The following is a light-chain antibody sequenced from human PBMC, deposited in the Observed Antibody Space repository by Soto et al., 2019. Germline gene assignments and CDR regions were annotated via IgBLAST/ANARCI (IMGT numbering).Light chain of an antibody. J-gene: IGLJ3*02. CDR1: SSDVGGYNY. V-gene: IGLV2-14*01. CDR3: SSFTSSHTGV. CDR2: EVS. Sequence: QSALTQPASVSGSPGQSITISCTGTSSDVGGYNYVSWYQQHPDKAPKLMIYEVSNRPSGVSNRFSGSKSGNTASLTISGLQAEDEADYYCSSFTSSHTGVFGGGTKLTVL.